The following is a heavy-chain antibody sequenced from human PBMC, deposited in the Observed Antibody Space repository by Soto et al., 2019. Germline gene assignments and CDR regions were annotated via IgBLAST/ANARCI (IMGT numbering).Heavy chain of an antibody. V-gene: IGHV3-23*01. CDR2: ISGSGGRT. CDR1: GFTFRNNV. CDR3: VKARGLVVATWDSFDI. Sequence: EVQLLESGGGLVQPGGSLRLSCAASGFTFRNNVMNWFRQAPGKGMECVSLISGSGGRTHYADSVKGRFTIFRDNSKNTLYLQMNRLRAEDTAVYYCVKARGLVVATWDSFDICGQGTMVTVYS. J-gene: IGHJ3*02. D-gene: IGHD2-15*01.